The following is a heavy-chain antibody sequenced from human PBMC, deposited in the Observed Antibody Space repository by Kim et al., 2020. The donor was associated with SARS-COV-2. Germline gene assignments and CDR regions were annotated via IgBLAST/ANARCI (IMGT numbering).Heavy chain of an antibody. J-gene: IGHJ4*02. CDR2: ISDRGSDT. D-gene: IGHD3-10*01. Sequence: GGSLRLSCAASGFTFRSYAMSWVRQAPGKGLEWVSAISDRGSDTYYADSVKGRFTISRDSSKNTLFLQMNSLRAEDTAVYYCAKLRGSGTYYNSPDYWGQGTLVTVSS. CDR1: GFTFRSYA. CDR3: AKLRGSGTYYNSPDY. V-gene: IGHV3-23*01.